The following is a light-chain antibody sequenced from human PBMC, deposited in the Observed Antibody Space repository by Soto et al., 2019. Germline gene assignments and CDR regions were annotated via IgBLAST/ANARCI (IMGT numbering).Light chain of an antibody. V-gene: IGKV3-20*01. J-gene: IGKJ1*01. Sequence: PGERATLSCRASPSVTNYLAWYQQKPGQAPRLLIYAASSRATGIPDRFSGSGSGTDFTLTISRLEPEDFAVYYCQQYGSSGTFGQGTKVDI. CDR1: PSVTNY. CDR3: QQYGSSGT. CDR2: AAS.